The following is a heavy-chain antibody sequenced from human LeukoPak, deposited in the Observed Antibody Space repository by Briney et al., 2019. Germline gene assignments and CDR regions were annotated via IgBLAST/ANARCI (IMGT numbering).Heavy chain of an antibody. CDR1: GFTFSSYG. CDR3: AKAVWGNIKYSSSPSTY. D-gene: IGHD6-6*01. J-gene: IGHJ4*02. Sequence: PGGSLRLSCAASGFTFSSYGMSWVRQAPGKGLEWVSAISGSGGSTYYADSVKGRFTISRDNSKNTLYLQMNSLRAEDTAVYYCAKAVWGNIKYSSSPSTYWGQGTLVTVSS. CDR2: ISGSGGST. V-gene: IGHV3-23*01.